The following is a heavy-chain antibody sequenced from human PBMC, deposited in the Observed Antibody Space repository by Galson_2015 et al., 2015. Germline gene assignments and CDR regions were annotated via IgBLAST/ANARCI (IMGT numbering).Heavy chain of an antibody. V-gene: IGHV1-69*13. CDR3: ARVTDYYDSSGYPKPDYYYYYMDV. CDR1: GGTFSSYA. D-gene: IGHD3-22*01. CDR2: IIPIFGTA. J-gene: IGHJ6*03. Sequence: SVKFSCKASGGTFSSYAISWVRQAPGQGLEWMGGIIPIFGTANYAQKFQGRVTITADESTSTAYMELSSLRSEDTAVYYCARVTDYYDSSGYPKPDYYYYYMDVWGKGTTVTVSS.